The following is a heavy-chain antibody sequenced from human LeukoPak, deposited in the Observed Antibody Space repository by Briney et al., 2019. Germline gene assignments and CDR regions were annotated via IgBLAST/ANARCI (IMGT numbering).Heavy chain of an antibody. D-gene: IGHD1-26*01. CDR1: GYTFTSYA. CDR2: INAGNGNT. Sequence: GASVKVSCKASGYTFTSYAMHWVRQAPGQRLEWMGWINAGNGNTKYSQEFQGRVTITRDTSASTAYMELSSLRSEDMAFYYCARERGEFGGSYFLDYWGQGTLVTVSS. J-gene: IGHJ4*02. CDR3: ARERGEFGGSYFLDY. V-gene: IGHV1-3*03.